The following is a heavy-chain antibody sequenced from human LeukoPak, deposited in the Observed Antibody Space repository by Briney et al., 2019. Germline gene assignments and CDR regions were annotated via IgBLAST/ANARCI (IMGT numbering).Heavy chain of an antibody. J-gene: IGHJ4*02. V-gene: IGHV3-23*01. Sequence: GGFLRLSCAASGFTFRIYAMSWVRQAPGKGLEWVSGIGVSDDSTFYADSVKGRFTISRDNSRNTLYLQMDSLRAEDTAIYYCAKGPTNTYSTFFFDYWGQGVLVTVSS. D-gene: IGHD3-3*01. CDR3: AKGPTNTYSTFFFDY. CDR1: GFTFRIYA. CDR2: IGVSDDST.